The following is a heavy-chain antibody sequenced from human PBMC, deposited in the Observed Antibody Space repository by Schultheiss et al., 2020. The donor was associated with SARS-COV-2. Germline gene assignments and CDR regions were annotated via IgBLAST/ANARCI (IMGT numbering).Heavy chain of an antibody. J-gene: IGHJ4*02. CDR3: ASGRITGSSGSRVGYVRY. D-gene: IGHD3-10*01. CDR1: GGSISSGGYS. Sequence: SQTLSLTCAVSGGSISSGGYSWSWIRQPPGKGLEWIGYIYHSGSTYYNPSLKSRVTISVDRSKNQFSLKLSSVTAADTAVYYCASGRITGSSGSRVGYVRYWGQGTLVTVSS. CDR2: IYHSGST. V-gene: IGHV4-30-2*01.